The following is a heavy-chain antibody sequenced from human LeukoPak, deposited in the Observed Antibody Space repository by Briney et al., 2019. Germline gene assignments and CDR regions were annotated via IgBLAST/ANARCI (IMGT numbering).Heavy chain of an antibody. CDR3: ARVATGSWNWFDP. V-gene: IGHV3-74*03. J-gene: IGHJ5*02. Sequence: GGSLRLSCAASRFTFSSYWLHWVRPAPAKGLVWVSRINSDGSTTTYADSVKGRFTISRDNAKNTLYLQMSSLRGEDTAVYYCARVATGSWNWFDPWGQGTLVTVSS. CDR1: RFTFSSYW. CDR2: INSDGSTT. D-gene: IGHD1-26*01.